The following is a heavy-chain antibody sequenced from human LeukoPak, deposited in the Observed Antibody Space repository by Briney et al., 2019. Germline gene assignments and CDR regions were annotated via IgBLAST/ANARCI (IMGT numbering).Heavy chain of an antibody. D-gene: IGHD6-13*01. CDR3: ASIAAANFDY. V-gene: IGHV1-2*02. CDR1: GYTFTVYY. J-gene: IGHJ4*02. CDR2: INPNSGGT. Sequence: VASVTVSFKASGYTFTVYYMHWVRQAPGQGLEWMGWINPNSGGTNYAQKFQGRVTTTRDTSISTAYMELSRLRSDDTAVYYCASIAAANFDYWGQGTLVTVSS.